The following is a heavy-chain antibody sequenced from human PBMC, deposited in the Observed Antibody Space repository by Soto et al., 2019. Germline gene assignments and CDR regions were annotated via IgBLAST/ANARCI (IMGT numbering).Heavy chain of an antibody. Sequence: QVPLVESGGGVVQPGRSLRLSCAASGFPFTTYGMHWVREGPGKRLEWVAVISYDGSNKYYAAPVKGRFTMSRDNSKNTLDVQMNSLRPEDTALYYCVGGQYYFDYRGQGTLVTVSS. CDR2: ISYDGSNK. V-gene: IGHV3-30*03. J-gene: IGHJ4*02. CDR1: GFPFTTYG. D-gene: IGHD3-10*01. CDR3: VGGQYYFDY.